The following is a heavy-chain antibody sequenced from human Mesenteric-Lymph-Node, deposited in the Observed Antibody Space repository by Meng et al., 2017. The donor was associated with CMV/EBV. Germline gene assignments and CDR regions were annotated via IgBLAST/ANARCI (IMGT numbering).Heavy chain of an antibody. CDR2: IRIETNGGTI. CDR1: GFTFSSYS. D-gene: IGHD3-10*01. Sequence: GESLKISCAASGFTFSSYSMNWVRQAPGKGLEWVGRIRIETNGGTIDYAAPMKGRFTISREDSENTLYLHIDSLMTEDTAVYYCSTVLYYGSGSYIVYWGRGTLVTVSS. J-gene: IGHJ4*02. CDR3: STVLYYGSGSYIVY. V-gene: IGHV3-15*01.